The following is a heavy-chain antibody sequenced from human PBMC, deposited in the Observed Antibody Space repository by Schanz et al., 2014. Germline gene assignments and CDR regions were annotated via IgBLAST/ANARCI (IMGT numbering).Heavy chain of an antibody. Sequence: QVQLVQSGAEVKKPGASVKVSCKASGYTFTSDSMHWVRQAPGQGLEWMGMINPSGGSTTYAQKFQGRVTMTTDTSTSTAYMELRSLRSDDTAVYYCATLDYADSVSWGQGTLVTVSS. CDR2: INPSGGST. CDR3: ATLDYADSVS. D-gene: IGHD4-17*01. CDR1: GYTFTSDS. J-gene: IGHJ5*02. V-gene: IGHV1-46*01.